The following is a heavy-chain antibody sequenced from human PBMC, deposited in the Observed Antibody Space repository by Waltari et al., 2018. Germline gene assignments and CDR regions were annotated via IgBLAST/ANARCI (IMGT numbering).Heavy chain of an antibody. J-gene: IGHJ4*02. V-gene: IGHV4-34*01. D-gene: IGHD2-8*01. CDR1: GGSFSGYY. Sequence: QVQLQQWGAGLLKPSETLSLTCAVYGGSFSGYYWSWIRQPPGKGLEWIGEINHSGSTNYKPSLKSRVTISVDTSKNQFSLKLSSVTAADTAVYYCARGRRYCTNGVCSYGGYFDYWGQGTLVTVSS. CDR2: INHSGST. CDR3: ARGRRYCTNGVCSYGGYFDY.